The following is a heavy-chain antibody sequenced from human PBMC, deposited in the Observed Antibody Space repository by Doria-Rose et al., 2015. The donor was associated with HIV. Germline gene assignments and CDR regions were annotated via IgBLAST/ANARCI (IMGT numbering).Heavy chain of an antibody. D-gene: IGHD6-13*01. CDR2: MFSDDER. CDR3: ARIKSSRWYHKYYFDF. V-gene: IGHV2-26*01. J-gene: IGHJ4*02. CDR1: GVSLSSPGMG. Sequence: SGPVLVKPTETLTLTCTVSGVSLSSPGMGVSWIRQPPGKALEWLANMFSDDERSYITSLNSRLTISRGTSKSQVVLTMTDMDPVDTATYYCARIKSSRWYHKYYFDFWGQGTLVIVSA.